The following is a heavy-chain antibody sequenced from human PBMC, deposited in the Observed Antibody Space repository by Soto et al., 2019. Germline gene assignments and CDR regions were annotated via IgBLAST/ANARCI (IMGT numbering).Heavy chain of an antibody. CDR2: IYYSGST. Sequence: TSETLSLTCAVSGGSISSGGYYWSWIRQHPGKGLEWIGYIYYSGSTYYNPSLKSRVTISVDTSKNQFSLKLSSVTAADTAVYYCARDRKGAQRGLFDYWGQGTLVTVSS. J-gene: IGHJ4*02. CDR1: GGSISSGGYY. V-gene: IGHV4-31*11. D-gene: IGHD1-26*01. CDR3: ARDRKGAQRGLFDY.